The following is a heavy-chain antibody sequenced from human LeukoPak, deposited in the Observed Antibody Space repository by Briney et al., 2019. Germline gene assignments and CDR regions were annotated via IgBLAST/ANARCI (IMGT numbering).Heavy chain of an antibody. D-gene: IGHD1-1*01. CDR3: ARVGVWGRSTGTSLIFDY. CDR1: GYTFTPYD. CDR2: MNPNSGNT. Sequence: SVRVSCTASGYTFTPYDINWVRQATGHGLEWMGWMNPNSGNTGYAQKFQGRVTMTRNTSINTAYMELSSLRSEDTAVYYCARVGVWGRSTGTSLIFDYWGQGTLVTVSS. J-gene: IGHJ4*02. V-gene: IGHV1-8*01.